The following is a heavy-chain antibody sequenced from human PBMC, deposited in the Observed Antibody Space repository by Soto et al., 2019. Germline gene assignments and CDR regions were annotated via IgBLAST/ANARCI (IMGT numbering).Heavy chain of an antibody. D-gene: IGHD2-8*02. CDR2: INHSGST. CDR1: GGSFSGYY. CDR3: ARDKITGLFDY. V-gene: IGHV4-34*01. Sequence: QVQLQQGGAGLLKPSETLSLTCAGYGGSFSGYYWTWIRQPPGTGLEWIGEINHSGSTNYNPSLTSRVTISVDTSKNHFPLKLTSLTAADTAVYYCARDKITGLFDYWGQGTLVTVSS. J-gene: IGHJ4*02.